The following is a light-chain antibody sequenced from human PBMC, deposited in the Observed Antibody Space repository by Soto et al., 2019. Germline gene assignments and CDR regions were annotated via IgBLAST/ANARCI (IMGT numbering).Light chain of an antibody. CDR2: GNS. CDR3: QSYDSSLSGVV. J-gene: IGLJ2*01. CDR1: SSNIGAGYD. V-gene: IGLV1-40*01. Sequence: HSVLTQPPSVSGAPGQRVTISCTGSSSNIGAGYDVHWYQQLPGTAPKLLIYGNSNRPSGVPDRFSGSKSGTSASLAITGLQAEDAADYYCQSYDSSLSGVVFGGGTKLTVL.